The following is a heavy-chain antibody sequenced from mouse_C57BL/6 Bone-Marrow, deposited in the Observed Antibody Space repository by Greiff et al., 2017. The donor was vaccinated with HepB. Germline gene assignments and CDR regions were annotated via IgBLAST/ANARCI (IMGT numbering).Heavy chain of an antibody. J-gene: IGHJ3*01. D-gene: IGHD2-3*01. V-gene: IGHV1-63*01. CDR2: IYPGGGYT. CDR3: ASYDGYSFAY. CDR1: GYTFTNYW. Sequence: VQGVESGAELVRPGTSVKMSCKASGYTFTNYWIGWAKQRPGHGLEWIGDIYPGGGYTNYNEKFKGKATLTADKSSSTSYMQFSSLTSEDSAIYYCASYDGYSFAYWGQGTLVTVSA.